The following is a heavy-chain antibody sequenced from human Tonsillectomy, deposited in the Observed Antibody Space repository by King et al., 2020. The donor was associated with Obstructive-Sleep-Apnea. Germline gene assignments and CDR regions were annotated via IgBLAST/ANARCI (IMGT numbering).Heavy chain of an antibody. D-gene: IGHD3-22*01. J-gene: IGHJ5*02. CDR1: GGSISSYY. V-gene: IGHV4-59*08. CDR2: SYYSGST. CDR3: ARHYYESSGYYYNWFDP. Sequence: VQLQESGPGLVKPSETLSLTCTVSGGSISSYYWSWIRQPPWKGLEWIGYSYYSGSTNYNPSLKSRCTISVDTSKNQFSLKLGAVTAADPAVYYCARHYYESSGYYYNWFDPWGQGTLVTVSS.